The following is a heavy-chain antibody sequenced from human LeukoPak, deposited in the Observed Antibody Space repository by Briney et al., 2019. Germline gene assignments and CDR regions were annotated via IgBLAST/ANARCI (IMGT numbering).Heavy chain of an antibody. Sequence: SGPTLVKPAQTLTLTCSFSGFSLSTSGVAVGWIRQPSGKALEWLALIYWNDDKRYSPSLKSRLTITKVTSKNHVVLTMTNMDPVDTATYYCARLIVRGGFDYWGQGTLVTVSS. CDR1: GFSLSTSGVA. CDR3: ARLIVRGGFDY. D-gene: IGHD3-10*01. V-gene: IGHV2-5*01. CDR2: IYWNDDK. J-gene: IGHJ4*02.